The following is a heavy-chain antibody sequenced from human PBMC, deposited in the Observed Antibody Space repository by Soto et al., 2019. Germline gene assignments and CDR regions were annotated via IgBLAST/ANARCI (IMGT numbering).Heavy chain of an antibody. V-gene: IGHV3-74*01. CDR3: AVARAGPTTIGY. CDR2: INSDGSRT. J-gene: IGHJ4*02. Sequence: EVQLVESGGGLVQPGGSLRLSCAASGFTFSSYWMHWVRQAPGKGLVWVSRINSDGSRTSYADSVKGLVTITRNNAKNTLDLQMNSLRAEDTAVYYCAVARAGPTTIGYWGQGTLVTVSS. D-gene: IGHD6-19*01. CDR1: GFTFSSYW.